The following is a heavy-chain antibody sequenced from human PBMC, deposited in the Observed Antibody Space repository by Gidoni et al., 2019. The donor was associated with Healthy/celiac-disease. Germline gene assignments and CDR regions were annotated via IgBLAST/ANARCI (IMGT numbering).Heavy chain of an antibody. CDR3: AKGYGSSWLVSGDWFDP. J-gene: IGHJ5*02. D-gene: IGHD6-13*01. V-gene: IGHV3-23*01. CDR1: GFTFSSHA. Sequence: EVQLLVSGGGLVQPGGSLRLSCAASGFTFSSHAMSWVRQAPGKGLEWVSAISGSGGSTYYADTVKGRFTISRDKSKNTLYLQMNSVRAEDTAVYYCAKGYGSSWLVSGDWFDPWGQGTLVTVSS. CDR2: ISGSGGST.